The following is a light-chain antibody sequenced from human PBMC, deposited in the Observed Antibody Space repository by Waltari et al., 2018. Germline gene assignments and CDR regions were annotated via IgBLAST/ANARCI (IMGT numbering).Light chain of an antibody. J-gene: IGKJ1*01. CDR2: AAS. V-gene: IGKV3-15*01. Sequence: EIVMTQSPDTLSVSPGERATLACRASQAIVTNLAWYQQKPGQTPRLLIYAASTSATGIPARFSGSVSGTEFTLTISSLQSEDFAVYYCQHYNNFPPAFGQGTKVEIK. CDR1: QAIVTN. CDR3: QHYNNFPPA.